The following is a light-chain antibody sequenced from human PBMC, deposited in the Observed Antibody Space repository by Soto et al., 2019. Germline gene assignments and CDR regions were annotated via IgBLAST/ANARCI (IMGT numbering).Light chain of an antibody. CDR3: QSFDINNVV. CDR2: EDS. CDR1: SGSIASNY. J-gene: IGLJ2*01. Sequence: NFMLSQPHSVSESPGKTVTISCTRSSGSIASNYVRWYQQRPGSAPTPVIYEDSQRPSGVPDRFSGSIDSSSNSASLTISRLQTEDEADYYCQSFDINNVVFGGGTKVTVL. V-gene: IGLV6-57*04.